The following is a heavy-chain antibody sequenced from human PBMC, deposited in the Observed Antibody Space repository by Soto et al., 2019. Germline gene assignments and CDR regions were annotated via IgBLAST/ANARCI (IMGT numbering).Heavy chain of an antibody. CDR2: VSSRGTVK. D-gene: IGHD3-16*02. CDR3: TRYRWFDA. Sequence: EEQLAESGGGLVQLAGSLRLSCAASGFTFSNYEMNWVRQAPWKGPEWISYVSSRGTVKHHADSVKGRFTISRDNAKNSLYLQMDSLRAEDKAVYYCTRYRWFDAWGQGTLVTVSS. J-gene: IGHJ5*02. V-gene: IGHV3-48*03. CDR1: GFTFSNYE.